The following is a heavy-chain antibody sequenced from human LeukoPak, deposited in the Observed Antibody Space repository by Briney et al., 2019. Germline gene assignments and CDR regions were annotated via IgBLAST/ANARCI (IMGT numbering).Heavy chain of an antibody. Sequence: SETLSLTCTVSGGFISSYYWSWIRQPPGKGLEWIGYIYYSGSTNYNPSLKSRVTISVDTSKNQFSLKLSSVTAADTAVYYCARASGSGSYLYYYYGMDVWGQGTTVTVSS. D-gene: IGHD3-10*01. CDR2: IYYSGST. CDR1: GGFISSYY. V-gene: IGHV4-59*01. CDR3: ARASGSGSYLYYYYGMDV. J-gene: IGHJ6*02.